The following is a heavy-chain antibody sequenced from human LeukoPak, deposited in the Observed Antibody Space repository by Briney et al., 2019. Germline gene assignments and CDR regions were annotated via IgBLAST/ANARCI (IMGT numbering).Heavy chain of an antibody. V-gene: IGHV4-39*01. Sequence: SEALSLTCTVSGGSISSSSYYWGWIRQPPGKGLEWIGSIYYSGSTYYNPSLKSRVTISVDTSKNQFSLKLSSVTAADTAVYYCARHREYDYVWGSCRGTKNWFDPWGQGTLVTVSS. CDR3: ARHREYDYVWGSCRGTKNWFDP. CDR2: IYYSGST. CDR1: GGSISSSSYY. D-gene: IGHD3-16*01. J-gene: IGHJ5*02.